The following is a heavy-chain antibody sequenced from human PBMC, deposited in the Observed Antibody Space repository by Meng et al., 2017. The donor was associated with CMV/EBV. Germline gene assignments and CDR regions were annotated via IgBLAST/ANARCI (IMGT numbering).Heavy chain of an antibody. CDR2: IYHSGST. V-gene: IGHV4-38-2*02. Sequence: GSLRLSCTVSGYSISSGYYWGWIRRPPGKGLEWIGSIYHSGSTYYNPSLKSRVTISVDTSKNQFSLKLSSVTAADTAVYYCARETNPYYDFWSGYSGVDAFDIWGQGTMVPSPQ. J-gene: IGHJ3*02. CDR1: GYSISSGYY. D-gene: IGHD3-3*01. CDR3: ARETNPYYDFWSGYSGVDAFDI.